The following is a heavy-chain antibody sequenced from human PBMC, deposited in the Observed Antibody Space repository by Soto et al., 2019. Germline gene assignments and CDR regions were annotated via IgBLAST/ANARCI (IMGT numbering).Heavy chain of an antibody. D-gene: IGHD2-8*01. J-gene: IGHJ6*02. V-gene: IGHV5-10-1*01. Sequence: PGEALKISCKGSGYSFSRYWISWVRQMPGKGLEWMGRIDPSDSYINYSPSFQGHVTISADKSISTAYLQWSSLKASDTAMYYCARLQLVMELNGMDVWGQGTTVTVSS. CDR3: ARLQLVMELNGMDV. CDR1: GYSFSRYW. CDR2: IDPSDSYI.